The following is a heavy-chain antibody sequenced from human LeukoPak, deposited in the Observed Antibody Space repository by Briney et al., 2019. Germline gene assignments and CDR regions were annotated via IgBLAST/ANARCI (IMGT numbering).Heavy chain of an antibody. V-gene: IGHV3-30*04. CDR3: ARTIKHYDILTAHWATPYYYMDV. CDR2: ISYDGSNK. Sequence: GGSLRLSCAASGFTFSSYAMHWVRQAPGKGLEWVAVISYDGSNKKYADSVKGRFTISRDNSKNTLYLQMNSLRAEDTAVYYCARTIKHYDILTAHWATPYYYMDVWGKGTTVTISS. D-gene: IGHD3-9*01. CDR1: GFTFSSYA. J-gene: IGHJ6*03.